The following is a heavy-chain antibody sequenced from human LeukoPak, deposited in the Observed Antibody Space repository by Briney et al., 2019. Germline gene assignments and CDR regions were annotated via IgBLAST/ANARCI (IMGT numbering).Heavy chain of an antibody. J-gene: IGHJ4*02. CDR3: AKDYYDSSGVDY. D-gene: IGHD3-22*01. V-gene: IGHV3-20*04. CDR2: INWNGGST. Sequence: GGSLRLSCAASGFTFDDYGMSWVRQAPGKGLEWVSGINWNGGSTGYADSVKGRFTISRDNSKNTLYLQMNSLRVEDTAVYYCAKDYYDSSGVDYWAREPWSPSPQ. CDR1: GFTFDDYG.